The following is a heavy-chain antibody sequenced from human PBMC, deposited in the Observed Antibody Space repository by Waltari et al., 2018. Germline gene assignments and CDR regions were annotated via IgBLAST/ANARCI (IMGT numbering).Heavy chain of an antibody. D-gene: IGHD3-22*01. V-gene: IGHV4-38-2*01. CDR2: VFRNRGK. J-gene: IGHJ3*01. CDR3: VRPMYDSSDQGLAFDL. CDR1: GFPIKSGYY. Sequence: QVQLQESGPGLARPSETLSLSCAVSGFPIKSGYYWAWVRPPPGKGLEWIASVFRNRGKSANPSLQSRVTISMDTSKNQISLQLTSVTAADTALYYCVRPMYDSSDQGLAFDLWGQGTMVTVSS.